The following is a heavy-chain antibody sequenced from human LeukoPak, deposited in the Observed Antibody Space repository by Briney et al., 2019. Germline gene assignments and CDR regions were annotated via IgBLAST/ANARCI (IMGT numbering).Heavy chain of an antibody. V-gene: IGHV3-23*01. Sequence: PGGSLRFSCAASGFTFSIYAMSWVRQAPGKGLEWVSTISDSGSGGSTYYADSAKGRFTISRDNSKNTLYLQTNSLRAEDTAVYYCAGELRFLEWLLPIDYWGQGTLVTVSS. CDR3: AGELRFLEWLLPIDY. CDR1: GFTFSIYA. CDR2: ISDSGSGGST. J-gene: IGHJ4*02. D-gene: IGHD3-3*01.